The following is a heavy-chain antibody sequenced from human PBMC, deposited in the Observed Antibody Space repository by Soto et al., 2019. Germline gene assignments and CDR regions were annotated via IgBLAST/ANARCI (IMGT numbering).Heavy chain of an antibody. D-gene: IGHD6-19*01. CDR1: GDSISRGSY. Sequence: PSETLSLISTVSGDSISRGSYWGWIRQPPGEGPEWIACIYHGGTTFYNPSLKSRISISVDTSKNQFSLRLTSVTAADTATYYCARVHVMVVAGSTFDYWVPGTLVTVSS. J-gene: IGHJ4*03. CDR3: ARVHVMVVAGSTFDY. CDR2: IYHGGTT. V-gene: IGHV4-38-2*02.